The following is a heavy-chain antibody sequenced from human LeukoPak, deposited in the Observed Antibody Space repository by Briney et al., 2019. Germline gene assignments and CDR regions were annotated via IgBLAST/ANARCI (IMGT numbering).Heavy chain of an antibody. CDR3: ARVPLGYCSSTSCYRGYFQH. D-gene: IGHD2-2*02. Sequence: PSETLSLTCAVYGGSSSGYYWSWIRQPPGKGLEWIGEINHSGSANYNPSLKSRVTISVDTSKNQFSLKLSSVTAADTAVYYCARVPLGYCSSTSCYRGYFQHWGQGTLVTVSS. V-gene: IGHV4-34*01. J-gene: IGHJ1*01. CDR1: GGSSSGYY. CDR2: INHSGSA.